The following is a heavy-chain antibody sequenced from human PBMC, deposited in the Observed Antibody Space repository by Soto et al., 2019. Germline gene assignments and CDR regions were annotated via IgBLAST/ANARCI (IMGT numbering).Heavy chain of an antibody. V-gene: IGHV1-69*13. J-gene: IGHJ6*02. CDR2: IIPILATA. D-gene: IGHD2-15*01. CDR3: ARGGLSGCCIGGSCYSANYYYFYGMDV. CDR1: GGTFSKYA. Sequence: SVKVSCKASGGTFSKYAINWVRQAPGQGLEWMGGIIPILATADYAQKFQGRVTVTADESTSTAHMELSSLRSEDTAVYYCARGGLSGCCIGGSCYSANYYYFYGMDVWG.